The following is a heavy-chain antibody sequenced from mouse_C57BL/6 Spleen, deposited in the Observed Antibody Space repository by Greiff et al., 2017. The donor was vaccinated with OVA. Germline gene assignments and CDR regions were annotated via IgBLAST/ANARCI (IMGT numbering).Heavy chain of an antibody. CDR3: ARSYYDYVDY. J-gene: IGHJ2*01. CDR1: GFTFSSYG. V-gene: IGHV5-6*01. D-gene: IGHD2-4*01. CDR2: ISSGGSYT. Sequence: EVHLVEPGGDLVKPGGSLKLSCAASGFTFSSYGMSWVRQTPDQRLEWVATISSGGSYTYYPDSVKGRFTISRDNAKNNLYRQMSSLNSEDTAMYYCARSYYDYVDYWGQGTTLTVSS.